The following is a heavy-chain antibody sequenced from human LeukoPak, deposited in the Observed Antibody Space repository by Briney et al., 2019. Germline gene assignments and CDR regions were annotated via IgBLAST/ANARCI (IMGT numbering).Heavy chain of an antibody. CDR3: ARSSIFPYYDFWSGYYGY. CDR1: GYSFTSYW. D-gene: IGHD3-3*01. J-gene: IGHJ4*02. CDR2: IYPGDSDT. V-gene: IGHV5-51*01. Sequence: GESLKISCKGSGYSFTSYWIGWVRQMPGKGLEWMGIIYPGDSDTRYSPSFQCQVTISADKSISTAYLQWSSLKASDTAMYYCARSSIFPYYDFWSGYYGYWGQGTLVTVSS.